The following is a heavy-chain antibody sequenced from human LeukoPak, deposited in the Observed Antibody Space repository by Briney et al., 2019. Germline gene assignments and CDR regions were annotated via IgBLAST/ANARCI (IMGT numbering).Heavy chain of an antibody. CDR1: GGSFTTYY. J-gene: IGHJ5*02. CDR2: IDSSGTT. CDR3: ARGRHGPLNWFDP. D-gene: IGHD2-8*01. Sequence: PSETLSLTCTVSGGSFTTYYWSWIRQPSGKGLEWIGHIDSSGTTNYNPSLKSRVTMSTDTSKNQFSLKLSSVTAADTAVYYCARGRHGPLNWFDPWGQGILVTVSS. V-gene: IGHV4-4*07.